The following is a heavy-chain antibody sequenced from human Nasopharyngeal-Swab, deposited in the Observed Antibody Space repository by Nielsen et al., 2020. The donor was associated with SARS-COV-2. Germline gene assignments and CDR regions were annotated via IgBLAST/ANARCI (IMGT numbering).Heavy chain of an antibody. CDR2: ISTTSSSI. Sequence: GESLKISCAASGFTFSSYHMNWVRQAPGKGLEWVSYISTTSSSIYYADSVKGRFTISRDNAKNSLYLQMNSLRAEDTAVYYCGRDGSNKWGIKTDYWGQGTLVTVSS. V-gene: IGHV3-48*01. D-gene: IGHD1-26*01. CDR1: GFTFSSYH. CDR3: GRDGSNKWGIKTDY. J-gene: IGHJ4*02.